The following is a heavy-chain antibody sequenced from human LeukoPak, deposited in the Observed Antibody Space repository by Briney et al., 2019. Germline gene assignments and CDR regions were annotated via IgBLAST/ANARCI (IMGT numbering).Heavy chain of an antibody. CDR3: ARERAPIEFDY. CDR1: GYTFTGYY. Sequence: GASVKVSCKASGYTFTGYYMQWVRQAPGQGLEWMGRINPNSGGTNYAQKFQGRVTMTRDTSISTAYMELSRLRSDDTAVYYCARERAPIEFDYWGQGTLVTVSS. D-gene: IGHD5-24*01. V-gene: IGHV1-2*06. J-gene: IGHJ4*02. CDR2: INPNSGGT.